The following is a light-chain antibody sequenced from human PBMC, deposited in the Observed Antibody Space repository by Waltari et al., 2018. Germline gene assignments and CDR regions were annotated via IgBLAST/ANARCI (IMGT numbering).Light chain of an antibody. CDR1: QSVSNN. CDR2: GAS. V-gene: IGKV3D-15*01. Sequence: EIVMTQSPATLSVSPGERATLSCRASQSVSNNLAWYQQKPGQTPRLLIYGASIRATGIPARFSGNGSGTEFTLTISSLQSEDFAVYYCHQYNRWPRTFGQGTKVEIK. J-gene: IGKJ1*01. CDR3: HQYNRWPRT.